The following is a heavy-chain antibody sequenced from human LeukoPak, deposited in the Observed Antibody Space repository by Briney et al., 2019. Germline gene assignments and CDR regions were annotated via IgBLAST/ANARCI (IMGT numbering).Heavy chain of an antibody. Sequence: TSETLSLTCTVSGGSISSYYWSWIRQPPGKGLEWIGYIYYSGSTNYNPSLKSRVTISVDTSKNQFSLKLSSVTAADTAVYYCARVIDDDSSGYSLDWYFDLWGRGTLVTVSS. D-gene: IGHD3-22*01. CDR1: GGSISSYY. CDR3: ARVIDDDSSGYSLDWYFDL. V-gene: IGHV4-59*01. J-gene: IGHJ2*01. CDR2: IYYSGST.